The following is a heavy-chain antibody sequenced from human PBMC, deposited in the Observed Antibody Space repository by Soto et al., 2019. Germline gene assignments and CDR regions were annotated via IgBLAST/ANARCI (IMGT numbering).Heavy chain of an antibody. J-gene: IGHJ4*02. Sequence: EVQLVESGGGLVQPGGSLRLSCAASGFTFSTYSMNWVRQAPGKGLEWVSYISSTSSTIEYTDSVKGRFTISRDNAESLLFLQMNSLRDEDTAVYYCARDHYGGNSLANWGQGTLVTVSS. CDR1: GFTFSTYS. CDR3: ARDHYGGNSLAN. CDR2: ISSTSSTI. V-gene: IGHV3-48*02. D-gene: IGHD2-21*02.